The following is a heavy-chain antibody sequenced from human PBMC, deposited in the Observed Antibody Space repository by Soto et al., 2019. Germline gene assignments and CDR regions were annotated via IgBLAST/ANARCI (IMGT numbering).Heavy chain of an antibody. CDR3: AGWSGGYDWKY. D-gene: IGHD5-12*01. J-gene: IGHJ4*02. Sequence: PSETLFLTCTDSGVTVNGEYCSWIRQPPGKGLEWIGYMYYGGGSNYNPSLKSRVTMSADTPKKQGSLRLSSVTAEDSSVYYCAGWSGGYDWKYWGQGAL. CDR1: GVTVNGEY. V-gene: IGHV4-59*02. CDR2: MYYGGGS.